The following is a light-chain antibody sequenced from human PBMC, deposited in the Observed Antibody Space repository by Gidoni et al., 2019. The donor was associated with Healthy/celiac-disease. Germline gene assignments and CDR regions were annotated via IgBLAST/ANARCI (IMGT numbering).Light chain of an antibody. Sequence: QSALTQPAFVSVSPGQSITISCTGTSSDVGCYNLVSWYQQHPGKAPKLMIYEVSKRPSGVSKRFSGSKSGNTASLTISGLQAEDEADYYCCSYAGSSIPFGTGTKVTVL. CDR3: CSYAGSSIP. CDR2: EVS. J-gene: IGLJ1*01. V-gene: IGLV2-23*02. CDR1: SSDVGCYNL.